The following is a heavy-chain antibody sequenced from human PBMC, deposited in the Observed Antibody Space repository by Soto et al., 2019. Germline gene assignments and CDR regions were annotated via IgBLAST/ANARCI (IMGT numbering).Heavy chain of an antibody. CDR1: GASLNNYY. CDR3: ARGSLAPDY. D-gene: IGHD1-26*01. J-gene: IGHJ4*02. CDR2: IYTSGST. Sequence: SETLSLTCTVSGASLNNYYWSWARQPAGKGLEWVGRIYTSGSTNYNPSLESRVTMSVDTSKDQFSLKLSSVTAADTAVYYCARGSLAPDYWGQGTLVTVSS. V-gene: IGHV4-4*07.